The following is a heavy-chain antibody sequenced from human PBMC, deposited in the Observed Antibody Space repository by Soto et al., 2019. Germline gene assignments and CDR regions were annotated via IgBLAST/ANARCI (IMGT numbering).Heavy chain of an antibody. Sequence: GGSLRLSCAASGFTFSSYGMHWVRQAPGKGLEWVAVISYDGSNKYYADSVKGRFTISRDNSKNTLYLQMNSLRAEDTAVYYCAKDVTIIVVVPAAIGVDYWGQGTLVTVSS. CDR2: ISYDGSNK. D-gene: IGHD2-2*01. J-gene: IGHJ4*02. CDR3: AKDVTIIVVVPAAIGVDY. V-gene: IGHV3-30*18. CDR1: GFTFSSYG.